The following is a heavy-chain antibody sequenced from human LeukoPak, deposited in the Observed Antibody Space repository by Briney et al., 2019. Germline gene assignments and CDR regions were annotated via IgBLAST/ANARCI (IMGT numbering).Heavy chain of an antibody. J-gene: IGHJ6*03. CDR3: ARETSQKGAHYMDV. D-gene: IGHD3-16*01. Sequence: SETLSLTCTVSGGSISSSSYYWSWIRQPPGKGLEWIGYIYYSGYTDYNPSLKSRVTISVDTSKNQFSLKLSSVTAADTAVYYCARETSQKGAHYMDVWGKGTTVTISS. V-gene: IGHV4-61*01. CDR2: IYYSGYT. CDR1: GGSISSSSYY.